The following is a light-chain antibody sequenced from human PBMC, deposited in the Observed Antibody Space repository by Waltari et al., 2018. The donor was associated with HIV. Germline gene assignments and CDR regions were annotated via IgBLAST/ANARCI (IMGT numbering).Light chain of an antibody. CDR1: QNIDSY. CDR3: QQSSTTGT. Sequence: DIQMTQSPSSLSASVGDRVTITCRASQNIDSYLNWYQQKPGKAPNLLIYAASSLQSGVPSRFSAGGSGTDFTLTISNLQPEDFATYYCQQSSTTGTFGQGTKVEIK. CDR2: AAS. J-gene: IGKJ1*01. V-gene: IGKV1-39*01.